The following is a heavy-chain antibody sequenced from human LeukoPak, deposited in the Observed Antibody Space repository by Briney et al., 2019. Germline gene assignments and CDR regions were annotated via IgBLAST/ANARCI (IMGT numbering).Heavy chain of an antibody. CDR2: IYPGDSDT. Sequence: GESLKISCKGSGYSFTSYWIGWVRQMPGKGPEWMGIIYPGDSDTRYSPSFQGQVTISADKSISTAYLQWSSLKASDTAMYYCARRVYYGSGSYAAFDIWGQGTMVTVSS. CDR3: ARRVYYGSGSYAAFDI. CDR1: GYSFTSYW. V-gene: IGHV5-51*01. J-gene: IGHJ3*02. D-gene: IGHD3-10*01.